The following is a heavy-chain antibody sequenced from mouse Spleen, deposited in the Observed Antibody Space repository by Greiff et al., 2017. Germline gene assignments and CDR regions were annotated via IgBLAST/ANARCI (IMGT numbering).Heavy chain of an antibody. Sequence: QVQLQQSGPELVKPGASVKISCKASGYAFSSSWMNWVKQRPGKGLEWIGRIYPGDGDTNYNGKFKGKATLTADKSSSTAYMQLSSLTSEDSAVYYCARGRDGSLWYFDVWGAGTTVTVSS. J-gene: IGHJ1*01. CDR3: ARGRDGSLWYFDV. D-gene: IGHD1-1*01. CDR1: GYAFSSSW. V-gene: IGHV1-82*01. CDR2: IYPGDGDT.